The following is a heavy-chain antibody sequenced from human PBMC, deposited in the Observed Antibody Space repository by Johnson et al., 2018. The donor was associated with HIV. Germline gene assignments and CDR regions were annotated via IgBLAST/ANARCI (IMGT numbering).Heavy chain of an antibody. CDR1: GFTFSDYY. V-gene: IGHV3-7*03. D-gene: IGHD3-22*01. Sequence: VQLVESGGGLVKPGGSLRLSCAASGFTFSDYYMSWIRQAPGRGLEWVANIKQDGSEQNYVDSVEGRFTISRDNGKNSLYLQMNSLRAEDTAVYYCTRDPTYYFDSNGYYYDAFDIWGQGTMLTVSS. CDR3: TRDPTYYFDSNGYYYDAFDI. J-gene: IGHJ3*02. CDR2: IKQDGSEQ.